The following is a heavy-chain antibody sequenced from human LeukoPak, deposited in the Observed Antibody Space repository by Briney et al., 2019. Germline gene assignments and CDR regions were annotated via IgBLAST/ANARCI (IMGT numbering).Heavy chain of an antibody. CDR1: GFTFSSYA. CDR2: ISYDGSNK. Sequence: PGGSLRLSCAASGFTFSSYAMHWVRQAPGKGLEWVAVISYDGSNKYYADSVKGRFTISRDNSKNTLYLQMNSLRAEDTAVYYCARDSTRITSTYYFDYWGQGTLVTVSS. CDR3: ARDSTRITSTYYFDY. J-gene: IGHJ4*02. D-gene: IGHD2-2*01. V-gene: IGHV3-30-3*01.